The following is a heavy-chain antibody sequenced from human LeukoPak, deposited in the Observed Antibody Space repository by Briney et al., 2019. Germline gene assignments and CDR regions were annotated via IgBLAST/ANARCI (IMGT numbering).Heavy chain of an antibody. CDR3: ARSRSLAFDI. J-gene: IGHJ3*02. Sequence: SETLSLTCTVSGGSISSYYWSWIRQSPGKGLEWIGYIYSRGSTNYNPSLKSRVTISVDTSKNQFSLRLSSVTAADTAVYYCARSRSLAFDIWGQGTMVTVSS. D-gene: IGHD2-15*01. CDR1: GGSISSYY. CDR2: IYSRGST. V-gene: IGHV4-59*01.